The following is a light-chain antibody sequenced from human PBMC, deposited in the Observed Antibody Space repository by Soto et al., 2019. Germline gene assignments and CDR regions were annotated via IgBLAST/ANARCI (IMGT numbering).Light chain of an antibody. V-gene: IGKV1-5*03. CDR2: KAS. CDR3: QQYSTYSRT. Sequence: DIQMTQSPSTLSASVGDRITITCRASQSISRGLAWYQQKPGKAPKLLIYKASSLESGVPSRFSGSGSGTELSLTISSLQPDDFATYYCQQYSTYSRTFGQGTKLEIK. J-gene: IGKJ2*01. CDR1: QSISRG.